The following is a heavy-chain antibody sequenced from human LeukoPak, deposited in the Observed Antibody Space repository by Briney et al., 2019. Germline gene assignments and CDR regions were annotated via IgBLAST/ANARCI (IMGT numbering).Heavy chain of an antibody. CDR3: ARVGLVTMIVDDAFDI. CDR1: GYTFTGYY. J-gene: IGHJ3*02. V-gene: IGHV1-2*02. CDR2: INPNSGGT. D-gene: IGHD3-22*01. Sequence: ASVKVPCKASGYTFTGYYMHWVRQAPGQGLEWMGWINPNSGGTNYAQKFQGRVTMTRDTSISTAYMELSRLRSDDTAVYYCARVGLVTMIVDDAFDIWGQGTMVTVSS.